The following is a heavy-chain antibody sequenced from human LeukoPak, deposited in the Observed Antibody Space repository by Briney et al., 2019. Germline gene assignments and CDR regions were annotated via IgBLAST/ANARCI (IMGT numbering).Heavy chain of an antibody. CDR3: ARRSSGCSSTSCYAFDY. CDR1: GYSFTSYW. D-gene: IGHD2-2*01. Sequence: GESLKISCKGSGYSFTSYWIGWVRQMPGKGLEWMGIIYPGDSDTRYSPSFQGQVTISADKSISTAYLQWSSLKASDTAMCYCARRSSGCSSTSCYAFDYWGQGTLVTVSS. V-gene: IGHV5-51*01. J-gene: IGHJ4*02. CDR2: IYPGDSDT.